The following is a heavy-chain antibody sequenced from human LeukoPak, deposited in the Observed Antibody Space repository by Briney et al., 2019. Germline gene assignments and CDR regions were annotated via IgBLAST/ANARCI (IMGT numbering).Heavy chain of an antibody. CDR1: GFTFSRYW. CDR2: IHSDGSTT. V-gene: IGHV3-74*01. Sequence: QPGGSLRLSCAASGFTFSRYWMHWVRQAPGKGLVWVSLIHSDGSTTIYADSVKGRFTISRDNAKKTLYLQMNSLRVEDMAVYYCARGGGAAASGSPVRVDYMDVWGKGTTVTVSS. CDR3: ARGGGAAASGSPVRVDYMDV. D-gene: IGHD3-10*01. J-gene: IGHJ6*03.